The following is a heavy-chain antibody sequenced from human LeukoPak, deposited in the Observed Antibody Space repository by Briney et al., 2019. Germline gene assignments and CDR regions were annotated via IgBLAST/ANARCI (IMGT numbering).Heavy chain of an antibody. CDR3: ARDDSGYDSLFY. V-gene: IGHV1-69*04. J-gene: IGHJ4*02. Sequence: ASVTVSCKASGYTFTSYGISWVRQAPGQGLEWMGRIIPILGIANYAQKFQGRVTITADKSTSTAYMELSSLRSEDTAVYYCARDDSGYDSLFYWGQGTLVTVSS. CDR1: GYTFTSYG. D-gene: IGHD5-12*01. CDR2: IIPILGIA.